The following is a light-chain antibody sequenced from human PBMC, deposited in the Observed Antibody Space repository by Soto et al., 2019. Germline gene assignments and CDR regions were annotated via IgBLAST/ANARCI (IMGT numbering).Light chain of an antibody. CDR3: QQRSNWPPIT. CDR2: GAS. CDR1: QTFSNSF. J-gene: IGKJ5*01. V-gene: IGKV3D-20*02. Sequence: EIVLTQSPGTLSLSPGERATLSCRASQTFSNSFLSWFQQIPGQAPRLLIYGASMRATGIPARFSGSGSGTDFTLTISSLEPEDFAVYYCQQRSNWPPITFGQGTRLET.